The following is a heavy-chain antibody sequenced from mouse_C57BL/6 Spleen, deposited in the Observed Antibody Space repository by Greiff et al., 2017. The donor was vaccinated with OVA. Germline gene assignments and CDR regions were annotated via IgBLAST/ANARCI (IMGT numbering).Heavy chain of an antibody. D-gene: IGHD1-1*02. Sequence: QVQLQQPGAELVRPGTSVKLSCKASGYTFTSYWMPWVKQRPGQGLEWIGVIDPSDSYTNYNQKFKGKATLTVDTSSSTAYLPLSSLTSEDSAVYYCARTLYGGFAYWGQGTLVTVSA. CDR2: IDPSDSYT. CDR3: ARTLYGGFAY. CDR1: GYTFTSYW. J-gene: IGHJ3*01. V-gene: IGHV1-59*01.